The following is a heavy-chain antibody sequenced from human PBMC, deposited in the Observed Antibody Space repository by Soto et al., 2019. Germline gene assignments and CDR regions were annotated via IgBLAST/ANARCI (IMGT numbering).Heavy chain of an antibody. J-gene: IGHJ4*02. Sequence: GGSLRLSCAASGFTFSSYSMNWVRQAPGKGLEWVSSISSSSSYIYYADSVKGRFTISGDNAKNSLYLQMNSLRAEDTAVYYCARDNTIFGVVIVYYFDYWGQGTLVTVSS. CDR3: ARDNTIFGVVIVYYFDY. V-gene: IGHV3-21*01. CDR2: ISSSSSYI. CDR1: GFTFSSYS. D-gene: IGHD3-3*01.